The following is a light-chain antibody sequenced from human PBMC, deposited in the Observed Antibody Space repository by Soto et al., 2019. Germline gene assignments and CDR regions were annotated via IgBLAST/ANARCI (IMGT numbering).Light chain of an antibody. Sequence: EIVLTQSAATLSLSPGERATLSGRASQSVSSYLAWYQQKPGQAPRLLIYDASNRATGVPARFSGGGSGTEFTLTISSLQSEDFAVYYCQQYNNWPLYTFGQGTKV. CDR3: QQYNNWPLYT. V-gene: IGKV3-15*01. J-gene: IGKJ2*01. CDR1: QSVSSY. CDR2: DAS.